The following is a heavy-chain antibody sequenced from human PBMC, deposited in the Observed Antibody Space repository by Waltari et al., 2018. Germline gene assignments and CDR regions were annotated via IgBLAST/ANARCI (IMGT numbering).Heavy chain of an antibody. D-gene: IGHD6-13*01. CDR1: GFGLWSFW. V-gene: IGHV3-7*03. Sequence: EVQLAESGGGLVRLGGSLRLSCAASGFGLWSFWVNWVRQAPGKGLEWVTNIEQDGREKYYVDSVKGRFTISRDNSKNSVYLQMNSLRAEDTAVYYCARGSPDMSAAGPDYWGQGTLVVVSS. J-gene: IGHJ4*02. CDR3: ARGSPDMSAAGPDY. CDR2: IEQDGREK.